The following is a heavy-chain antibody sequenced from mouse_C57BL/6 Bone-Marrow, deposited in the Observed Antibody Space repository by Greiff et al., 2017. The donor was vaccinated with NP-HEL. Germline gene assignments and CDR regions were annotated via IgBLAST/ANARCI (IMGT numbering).Heavy chain of an antibody. J-gene: IGHJ3*01. V-gene: IGHV1-81*01. CDR3: ARVHYYGSSYEAY. Sequence: VKLVESGAELARPGASVKLSCKASGYTFTSYGISWVKQRTGQGLEWIGEIYPRSGNTYYNEKFKGKATLTADKSSSTAYMELRSLTSEDSAVYFCARVHYYGSSYEAYWGQGTLVTVSA. CDR1: GYTFTSYG. D-gene: IGHD1-1*01. CDR2: IYPRSGNT.